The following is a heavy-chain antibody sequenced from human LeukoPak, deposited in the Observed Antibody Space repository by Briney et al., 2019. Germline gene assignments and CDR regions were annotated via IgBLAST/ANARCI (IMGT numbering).Heavy chain of an antibody. Sequence: PGGSLRLSCAASGFSFSVNWMSWFRQAPGKGPEWVASIKQDGSEKYYVDSASGRFTISRDNAKNSLYLQMNSLRAEDTAVYYCAKEGYWGQGTLVTVSS. V-gene: IGHV3-7*01. CDR1: GFSFSVNW. CDR2: IKQDGSEK. J-gene: IGHJ4*02. CDR3: AKEGY.